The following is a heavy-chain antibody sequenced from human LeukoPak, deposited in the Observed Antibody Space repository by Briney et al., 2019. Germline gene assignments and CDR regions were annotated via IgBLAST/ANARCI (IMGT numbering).Heavy chain of an antibody. CDR2: INPNSGGT. CDR3: ARDKALLAVAGPFDY. J-gene: IGHJ4*02. D-gene: IGHD6-19*01. CDR1: GYTLTGYY. Sequence: GASVKVSCNASGYTLTGYYMHWVRQATGQGLEWIGWINPNSGGTNYAQKFQGRVTMTRDTSISTAYMELSRLRSDDTAVYYCARDKALLAVAGPFDYWGQGTLVTVSS. V-gene: IGHV1-2*02.